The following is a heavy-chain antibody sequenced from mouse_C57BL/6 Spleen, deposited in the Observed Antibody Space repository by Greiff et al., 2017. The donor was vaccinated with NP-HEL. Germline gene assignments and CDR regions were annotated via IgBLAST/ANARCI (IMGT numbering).Heavy chain of an antibody. V-gene: IGHV1-50*01. CDR3: SLRDFDY. Sequence: VKLQQPGAELVKPGASVKLSCKASGYTFTSYWMQWVKQRPGQGLEWIGEIDPSDSYTNYNQKFKGKATLTVDTSSSTAYMQLSSLTSEDSAVYYCSLRDFDYWGQGTTLTVSS. CDR1: GYTFTSYW. D-gene: IGHD1-1*01. J-gene: IGHJ2*01. CDR2: IDPSDSYT.